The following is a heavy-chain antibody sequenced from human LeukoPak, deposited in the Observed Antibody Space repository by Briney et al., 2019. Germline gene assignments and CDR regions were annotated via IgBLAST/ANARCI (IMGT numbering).Heavy chain of an antibody. CDR2: IFYSGST. D-gene: IGHD5-12*01. CDR3: ARRHSGYDWDFDY. Sequence: SETLSLTCTVSGGSISSYYWNWIRQPPGKGLEWIGYIFYSGSTNYNPSLKGRVTISVDTSKNQFSLKLSSVTAADTAIYYCARRHSGYDWDFDYWGQGTLVTVSS. V-gene: IGHV4-59*08. CDR1: GGSISSYY. J-gene: IGHJ4*02.